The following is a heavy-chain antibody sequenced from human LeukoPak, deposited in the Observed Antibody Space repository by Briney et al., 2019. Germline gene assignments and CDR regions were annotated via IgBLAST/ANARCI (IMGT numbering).Heavy chain of an antibody. CDR1: GFSVSSNF. J-gene: IGHJ3*02. V-gene: IGHV3-53*01. CDR3: ARRTSGAFAI. Sequence: PGGSLRLSCTASGFSVSSNFMSWVRQAPGKGLEWVSVLYSGANTYYADSVKGRFTISRDNSKNTLYLQMNSLRAEDTAVYYCARRTSGAFAIWGQGTKVTVSS. CDR2: LYSGANT.